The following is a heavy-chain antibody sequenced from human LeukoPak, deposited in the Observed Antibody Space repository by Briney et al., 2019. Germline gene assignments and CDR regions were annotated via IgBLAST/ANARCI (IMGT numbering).Heavy chain of an antibody. CDR3: ARDRGSLAVAGTAYWFDP. Sequence: GGSLRLSCAASGFTFSSYVMSWVRQAPGKGLEWVSYINHNAETIYYADSVKGRFTISRDNAKNVLYLQMNSLRAEDTAVYYCARDRGSLAVAGTAYWFDPWGQGTLVTVSS. V-gene: IGHV3-48*01. D-gene: IGHD6-19*01. CDR1: GFTFSSYV. CDR2: INHNAETI. J-gene: IGHJ5*02.